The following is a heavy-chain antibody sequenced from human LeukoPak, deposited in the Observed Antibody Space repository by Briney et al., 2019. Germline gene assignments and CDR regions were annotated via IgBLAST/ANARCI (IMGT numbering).Heavy chain of an antibody. CDR3: ARATGVPAAIGERGYYYYMDV. D-gene: IGHD2-2*02. V-gene: IGHV4-34*01. CDR2: INHSGST. CDR1: GGSFSGYY. Sequence: NPSETLSLTCAVYGGSFSGYYWSWIRQPPGKGLEWIGEINHSGSTNYNPSLKSRVTISVDTSKKQFSLKLSSVTAADTAVYYCARATGVPAAIGERGYYYYMDVWGKGITVTVSS. J-gene: IGHJ6*03.